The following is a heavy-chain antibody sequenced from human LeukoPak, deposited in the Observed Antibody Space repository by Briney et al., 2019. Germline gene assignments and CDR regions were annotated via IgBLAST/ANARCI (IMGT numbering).Heavy chain of an antibody. J-gene: IGHJ5*02. Sequence: GASVKVSCKASGYTFTSYGISWVRQAPGQGLEWMGWISAYNGNTNYAQKLQGRVTMTTDTSTSTAYMELRSLRSDDTAVYYCARDYATGFRPYWGSWGQGTLVTVST. D-gene: IGHD2-8*02. CDR2: ISAYNGNT. CDR3: ARDYATGFRPYWGS. CDR1: GYTFTSYG. V-gene: IGHV1-18*01.